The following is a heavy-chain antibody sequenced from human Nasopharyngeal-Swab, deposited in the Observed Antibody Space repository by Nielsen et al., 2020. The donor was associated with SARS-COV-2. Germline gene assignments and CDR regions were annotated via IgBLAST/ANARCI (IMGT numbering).Heavy chain of an antibody. J-gene: IGHJ6*03. V-gene: IGHV4-59*01. Sequence: SETLSLTCTVSGCPISTNHWSWVPQPPGKGLGGIGEFLFSGGTTHNPSLKSRVTISVDTSKIHLSLKLTSVTAADTAVYYCARGTPSVYYYMDVWGKGTTVTVSS. CDR2: FLFSGGT. CDR3: ARGTPSVYYYMDV. D-gene: IGHD4-23*01. CDR1: GCPISTNH.